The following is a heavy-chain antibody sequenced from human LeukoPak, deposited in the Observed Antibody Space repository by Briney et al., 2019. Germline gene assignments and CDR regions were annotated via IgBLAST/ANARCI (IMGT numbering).Heavy chain of an antibody. V-gene: IGHV4-59*12. D-gene: IGHD6-13*01. CDR3: ARAGRKQLAYYFDY. J-gene: IGHJ4*02. Sequence: NPSETLSLTCTVSGGSISSYYWSWIRQPPGKGLEWIGYIYYSGSTDYNPSLKSRVTISVDTSKNQFSLKLSSVTAADTAVYYCARAGRKQLAYYFDYWGQGTLVTVSS. CDR1: GGSISSYY. CDR2: IYYSGST.